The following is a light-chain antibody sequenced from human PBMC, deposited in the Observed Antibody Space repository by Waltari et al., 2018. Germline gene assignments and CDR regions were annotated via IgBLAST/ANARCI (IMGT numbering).Light chain of an antibody. CDR3: SSYTESGARV. CDR2: EVY. J-gene: IGLJ2*01. CDR1: SNDAGTYTA. Sequence: QSGLTQPASVSGAPGQSITISCNGTSNDAGTYTAVSWYQHHPDRAPLLLIYEVYNRPSGISTRFSGSKSGNTASLTISGLLAEDEAVYYCSSYTESGARVFGGGTKVTV. V-gene: IGLV2-14*01.